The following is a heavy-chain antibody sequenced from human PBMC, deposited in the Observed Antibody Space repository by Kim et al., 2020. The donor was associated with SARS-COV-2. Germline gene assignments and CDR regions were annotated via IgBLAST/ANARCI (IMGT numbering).Heavy chain of an antibody. CDR2: IIPIFGTA. V-gene: IGHV1-69*13. D-gene: IGHD1-7*01. J-gene: IGHJ6*02. CDR1: GGTFSSYA. Sequence: SVKVSCKASGGTFSSYAISWVRQAPGQGLEWMGGIIPIFGTANYAQKFQGRVTITADESTSTAYMELSSLRSEDTAVYYCAREAHITGTTWYYYYGMDVWGQGTTVTVSS. CDR3: AREAHITGTTWYYYYGMDV.